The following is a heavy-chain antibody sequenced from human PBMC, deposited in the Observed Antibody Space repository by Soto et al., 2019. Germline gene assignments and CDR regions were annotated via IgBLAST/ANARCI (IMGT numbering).Heavy chain of an antibody. V-gene: IGHV1-8*01. CDR1: GYTLTSYD. D-gene: IGHD6-6*01. J-gene: IGHJ6*02. Sequence: QVQLVQSGAEVKKPGASVKVSCKASGYTLTSYDINWVRQATGQGLEWMGWMNPNSGNTGYAQKFQGRVTMTRNTSKSTAYMELSTMRSEDTAVYYCARGSFIAADTNKINYYGMDVWGQGTTVTVCS. CDR3: ARGSFIAADTNKINYYGMDV. CDR2: MNPNSGNT.